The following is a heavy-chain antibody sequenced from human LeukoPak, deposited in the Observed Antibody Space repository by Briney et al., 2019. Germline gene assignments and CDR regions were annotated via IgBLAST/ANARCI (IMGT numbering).Heavy chain of an antibody. CDR3: ARLYSSSWYGFDP. V-gene: IGHV4-59*08. CDR1: GGSISSYY. D-gene: IGHD6-13*01. Sequence: SETLSLTCTVSGGSISSYYWSWIRQPPGKGLEWIGYIYYSGSTNYNSSLKSRVTISVDTSKNQFSLKLSSVTAADTAVYYCARLYSSSWYGFDPWGQGTLVTVSS. J-gene: IGHJ5*02. CDR2: IYYSGST.